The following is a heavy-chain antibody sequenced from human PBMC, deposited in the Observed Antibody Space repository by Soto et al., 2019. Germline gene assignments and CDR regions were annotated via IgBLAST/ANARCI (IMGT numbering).Heavy chain of an antibody. V-gene: IGHV3-23*01. CDR2: ISGSGGST. J-gene: IGHJ3*02. D-gene: IGHD1-7*01. Sequence: EVQLLESGGGLVQPGGSLRLSCAASGFTFSSYAMSWVRQAPGKGLEWVSAISGSGGSTYYAGSVKGRFTISRDNSKNTRDRQMNSLRAEDTAVYYCAKRSRSRSWNYREDAFDIWGQGTMVTVSS. CDR1: GFTFSSYA. CDR3: AKRSRSRSWNYREDAFDI.